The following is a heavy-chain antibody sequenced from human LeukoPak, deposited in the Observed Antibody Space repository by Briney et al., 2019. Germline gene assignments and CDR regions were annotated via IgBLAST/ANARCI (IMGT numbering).Heavy chain of an antibody. CDR1: GFSFSTYW. J-gene: IGHJ4*02. CDR3: ARDPESSSFDL. V-gene: IGHV3-7*01. D-gene: IGHD6-13*01. CDR2: IDQGGSVR. Sequence: PGGSLRLSCAASGFSFSTYWMSWVRLTPEKGLEFVANIDQGGSVRNYMDSLKGRCTISRDNAKKSLYLEINSLRADDTAVYYCARDPESSSFDLWGRGALVTVSS.